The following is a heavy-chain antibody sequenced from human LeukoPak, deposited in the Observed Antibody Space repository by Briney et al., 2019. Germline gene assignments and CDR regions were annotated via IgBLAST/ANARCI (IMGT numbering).Heavy chain of an antibody. CDR3: ARAFNYDIFRYYFDY. V-gene: IGHV1-3*01. CDR1: GYTFTSYA. D-gene: IGHD3-9*01. CDR2: INAGNGNT. J-gene: IGHJ4*02. Sequence: VSVKVSCKASGYTFTSYAMHWVRQAPGQRLEWMGWINAGNGNTKYSQKFQGRVTITRDTSASTAYMELSSLRSEDTAVYYCARAFNYDIFRYYFDYWGQGTLVTVSS.